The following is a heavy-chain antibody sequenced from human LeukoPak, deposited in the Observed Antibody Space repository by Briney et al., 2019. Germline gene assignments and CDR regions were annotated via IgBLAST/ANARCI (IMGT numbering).Heavy chain of an antibody. D-gene: IGHD2/OR15-2a*01. CDR3: TAAFYYSPTYYLDY. CDR2: TRNKANSYTT. Sequence: GGSLRLSCAASGFTFSDHYMDWVRQAPGEGLERVGRTRNKANSYTTEYAASVKGRFTISRDDSKKSLYLQMNSLKTEDTAIYYCTAAFYYSPTYYLDYWGQGTLVTVSS. CDR1: GFTFSDHY. V-gene: IGHV3-72*01. J-gene: IGHJ4*02.